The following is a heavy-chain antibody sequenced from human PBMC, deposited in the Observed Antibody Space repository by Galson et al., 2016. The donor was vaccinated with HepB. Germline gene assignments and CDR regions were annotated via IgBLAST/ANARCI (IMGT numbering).Heavy chain of an antibody. CDR2: ISHSGTT. D-gene: IGHD3-10*01. CDR1: GVSISSGGYS. V-gene: IGHV4-30-2*01. J-gene: IGHJ3*02. CDR3: ARVTTMVRGPPGLEVFDI. Sequence: TLSLTCAVSGVSISSGGYSWSWIRQPPGKGLEWGGYISHSGTTYYNPSLKSRITISVDSSKNQFSLKLNSVTAADTAVYFCARVTTMVRGPPGLEVFDIWGQGTMLTVSS.